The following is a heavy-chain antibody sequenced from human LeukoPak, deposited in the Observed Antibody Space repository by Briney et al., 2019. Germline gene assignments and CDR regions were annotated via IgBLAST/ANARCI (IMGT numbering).Heavy chain of an antibody. V-gene: IGHV3-11*01. CDR3: ARSSDSSSLQYFQH. D-gene: IGHD6-6*01. CDR1: GFTFTDYF. J-gene: IGHJ1*01. Sequence: GGSLRLSCAASGFTFTDYFMNWIRQAPGKGLEWVPSISISGSTIYYADSVKGRFTISRDNAKNSLYLQMNSLRAEDTAVYYCARSSDSSSLQYFQHWGQGTLVTVSS. CDR2: ISISGSTI.